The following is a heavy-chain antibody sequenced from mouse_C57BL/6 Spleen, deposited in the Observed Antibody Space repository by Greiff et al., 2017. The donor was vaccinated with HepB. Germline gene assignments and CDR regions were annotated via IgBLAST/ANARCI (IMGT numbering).Heavy chain of an antibody. CDR2: IDPSDSYT. J-gene: IGHJ2*01. CDR3: ARRGREYYFDY. Sequence: QVQLQQPGAELVMPGASVKLSCKASGYTFTSYWMHWVKQRPGQGLEWIGEIDPSDSYTNYNQKFKGKSTLTVDKSSSTAYMQLSSLTSEDSAVYNCARRGREYYFDYWGQGTTLTVSS. V-gene: IGHV1-69*01. CDR1: GYTFTSYW.